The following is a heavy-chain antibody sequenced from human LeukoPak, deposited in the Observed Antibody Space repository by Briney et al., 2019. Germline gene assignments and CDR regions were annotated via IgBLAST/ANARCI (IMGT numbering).Heavy chain of an antibody. D-gene: IGHD5-18*01. CDR2: ISSSSSYI. CDR1: GFTLSSYS. CDR3: ARGKGYGPGICFDY. V-gene: IGHV3-21*01. Sequence: GGSLRLSCAASGFTLSSYSMNWVRQAPGKGLEWVLSISSSSSYIYYADSVKGRFTISRDNAKNSLYLQMNSLRAEDTAVYYCARGKGYGPGICFDYWGQGTLVTVSS. J-gene: IGHJ4*02.